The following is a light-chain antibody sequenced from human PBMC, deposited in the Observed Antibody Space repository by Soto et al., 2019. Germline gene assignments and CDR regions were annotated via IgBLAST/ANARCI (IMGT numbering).Light chain of an antibody. Sequence: EIVMTQSPATLSVSPGERATLSCRASQSVSSTLAWYQQKPGQAPRLLIYGASTRATGIPARFSGSGSGTEFTLTISSLQSEDFAVYYCQQYNDWAQTFGQGTKVEI. CDR2: GAS. CDR3: QQYNDWAQT. J-gene: IGKJ1*01. V-gene: IGKV3-15*01. CDR1: QSVSST.